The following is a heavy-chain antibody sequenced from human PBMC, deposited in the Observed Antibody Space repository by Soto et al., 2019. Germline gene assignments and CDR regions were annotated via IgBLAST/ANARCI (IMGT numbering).Heavy chain of an antibody. Sequence: QVQLVQSGAEVKKPGASVKVSCKASGYTFTSYAMHWVRQAPGQRLEWMGWINAGNGNTKYSQKFQGRVTITRDTSASTACMELRSLRSEDTAVYYCARDLGQGGYSGYHPPSYYYYYTDVWGKGTTVTVSS. J-gene: IGHJ6*03. CDR1: GYTFTSYA. D-gene: IGHD5-12*01. CDR3: ARDLGQGGYSGYHPPSYYYYYTDV. CDR2: INAGNGNT. V-gene: IGHV1-3*01.